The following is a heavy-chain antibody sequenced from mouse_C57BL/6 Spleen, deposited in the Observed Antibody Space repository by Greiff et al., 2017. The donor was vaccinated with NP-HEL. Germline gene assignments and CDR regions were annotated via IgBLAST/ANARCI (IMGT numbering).Heavy chain of an antibody. CDR2: IDPSDCYT. Sequence: QVQLQQPGAELVMPGASVKLSCKASGYTFTSYWMHWVKQRPGQGLEWIGEIDPSDCYTNYNQKFKGKSTLTVDKSSSTAYMQLSSLTSEDSAVYYCARRGAWDYFDYWGQGTTLTVSS. CDR3: ARRGAWDYFDY. V-gene: IGHV1-69*01. CDR1: GYTFTSYW. J-gene: IGHJ2*01.